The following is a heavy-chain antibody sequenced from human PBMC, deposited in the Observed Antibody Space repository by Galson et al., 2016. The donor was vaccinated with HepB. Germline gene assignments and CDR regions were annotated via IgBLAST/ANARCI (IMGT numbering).Heavy chain of an antibody. V-gene: IGHV4-31*03. J-gene: IGHJ4*02. CDR1: GDSISSGDYY. Sequence: TLSLTCTVSGDSISSGDYYWSWIRQHPGKGLEWIGSIYYSGNTHYKPSLKSRVTISVDTSKNQLSLKLTSVTAADTAVYYCARVKGVGMTTVNTLDYWGQGTLVTVSS. D-gene: IGHD4-17*01. CDR3: ARVKGVGMTTVNTLDY. CDR2: IYYSGNT.